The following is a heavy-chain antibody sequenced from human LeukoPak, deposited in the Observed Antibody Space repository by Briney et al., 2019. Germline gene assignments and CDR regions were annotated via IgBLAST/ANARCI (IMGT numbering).Heavy chain of an antibody. CDR2: INSDGSST. V-gene: IGHV3-74*01. J-gene: IGHJ4*02. Sequence: PGGSLRLSCAASGFTFSSYWMHWVRQAPGKGLVWVSRINSDGSSTSYADSVKGRFTISRDNAKNTLYLQMNSLRAEDTAVYYCARVATMVRGVIKYYFDYWGQGTLVTVSS. D-gene: IGHD3-10*01. CDR1: GFTFSSYW. CDR3: ARVATMVRGVIKYYFDY.